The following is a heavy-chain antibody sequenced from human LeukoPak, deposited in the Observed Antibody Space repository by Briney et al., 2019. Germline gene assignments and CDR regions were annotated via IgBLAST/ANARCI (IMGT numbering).Heavy chain of an antibody. J-gene: IGHJ4*01. CDR3: ARGGWYVDY. V-gene: IGHV4-59*01. Sequence: SETLSLTCTVSGASISSYYWSWIRQPPGKGLEWIGYAHYSGITNYNASLKSRVTMSVDTSKAQFSLKLSSVTAADTAVYFCARGGWYVDYWGHGTLVTVSS. CDR1: GASISSYY. CDR2: AHYSGIT. D-gene: IGHD6-19*01.